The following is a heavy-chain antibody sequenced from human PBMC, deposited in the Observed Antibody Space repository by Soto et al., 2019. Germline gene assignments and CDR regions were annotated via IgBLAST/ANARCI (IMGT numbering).Heavy chain of an antibody. J-gene: IGHJ3*01. Sequence: EVQLVESGGNLVQPGGSLRLSCVASGFTFSNYLMHWVRQVPGKGLVWVSRIDTDGTTTHYADSVKGRFTISRDNAKNTLYLQMNSLRVEDTAMYYCARDRNGYNFWGQGTMVTVSS. CDR1: GFTFSNYL. CDR3: ARDRNGYNF. V-gene: IGHV3-74*01. CDR2: IDTDGTTT. D-gene: IGHD5-12*01.